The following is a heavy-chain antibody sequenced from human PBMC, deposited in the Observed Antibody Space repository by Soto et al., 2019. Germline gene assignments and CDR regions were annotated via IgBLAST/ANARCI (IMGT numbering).Heavy chain of an antibody. J-gene: IGHJ4*02. CDR2: INSDGSST. CDR1: GFTFSSNW. Sequence: EVQLVESGGGLVQPGGSLRLSCAASGFTFSSNWMHWVRQAPGKGLVWVSRINSDGSSTYYADSVKGRFTISRDKAKNTMYMQMTGLRAEDKGVCYCARIGGAPDYWGQGTLVTVSS. V-gene: IGHV3-74*01. CDR3: ARIGGAPDY.